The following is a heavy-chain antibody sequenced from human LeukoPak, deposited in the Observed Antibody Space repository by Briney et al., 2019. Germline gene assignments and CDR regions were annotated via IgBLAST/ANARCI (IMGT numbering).Heavy chain of an antibody. J-gene: IGHJ6*03. CDR2: IYNSGST. CDR3: ARELAEADYHYYFMHV. V-gene: IGHV4-4*07. Sequence: SETLSLTCTVSGGSISSYYWSWIRQPAGKGLEWIGRIYNSGSTNYNPSLKSRVTMSVDTSKNQFSLKLSSVTAADTAVYYCARELAEADYHYYFMHVWGKGTTVTVSS. CDR1: GGSISSYY. D-gene: IGHD6-13*01.